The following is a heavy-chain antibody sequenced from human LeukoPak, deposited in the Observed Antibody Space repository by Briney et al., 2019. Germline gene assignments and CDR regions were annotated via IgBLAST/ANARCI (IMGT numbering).Heavy chain of an antibody. J-gene: IGHJ4*02. D-gene: IGHD6-19*01. CDR3: ARDPLSIPVPGHFDY. V-gene: IGHV1-2*02. CDR1: GYTFTGYY. Sequence: ASVKVSCKASGYTFTGYYMNWVRQAPGQGLEWMGWINPDTGDTKFAQKFQGRVTMTRDTSINTAYMELSRLTFDDPAVYYCARDPLSIPVPGHFDYWGQGTLVTVSS. CDR2: INPDTGDT.